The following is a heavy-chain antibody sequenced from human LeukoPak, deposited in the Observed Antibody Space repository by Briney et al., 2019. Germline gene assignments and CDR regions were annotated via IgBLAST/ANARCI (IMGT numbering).Heavy chain of an antibody. V-gene: IGHV1-69*13. Sequence: ASVKVSCKASGGTFSSYAISWVRQAPGQGLEWMGGIILIFGTANYAQKFQGRVTITADESTSTAYMELSSLRSEDTAVYYCAREEVRGSPKNNWFDPWGQGTLVTVSS. CDR3: AREEVRGSPKNNWFDP. D-gene: IGHD3-10*01. CDR1: GGTFSSYA. CDR2: IILIFGTA. J-gene: IGHJ5*02.